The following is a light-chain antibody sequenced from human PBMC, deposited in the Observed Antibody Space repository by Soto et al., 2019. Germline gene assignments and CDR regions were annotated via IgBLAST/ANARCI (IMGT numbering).Light chain of an antibody. Sequence: DVVMTQSPLSLPVTLGQPASISCRSNQSPVHSDGIAYFSWFQQRRGRAPRRLICKVSNRDSGVPARFSGSGSGTDFALKISGVESEEVGVYDFMQGTHFPSTFGQGTRLEIK. CDR2: KVS. CDR1: QSPVHSDGIAY. J-gene: IGKJ5*01. V-gene: IGKV2-30*02. CDR3: MQGTHFPST.